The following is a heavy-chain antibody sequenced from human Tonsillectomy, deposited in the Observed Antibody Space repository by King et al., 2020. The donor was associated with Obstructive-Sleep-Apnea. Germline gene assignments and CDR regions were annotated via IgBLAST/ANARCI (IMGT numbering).Heavy chain of an antibody. V-gene: IGHV3-23*04. J-gene: IGHJ4*02. Sequence: VQLVESGGGLVQPGGSLRLSCAASGFTFSNYAMSWVRQAPGKGLEWFSAINTGGGTPYYADSVKGRFTIPRDNSKNTLYLQMNSLRAEDTAVYYCAKRVDTAMVFDYWGQGTLVTVSS. CDR2: INTGGGTP. CDR3: AKRVDTAMVFDY. D-gene: IGHD5-18*01. CDR1: GFTFSNYA.